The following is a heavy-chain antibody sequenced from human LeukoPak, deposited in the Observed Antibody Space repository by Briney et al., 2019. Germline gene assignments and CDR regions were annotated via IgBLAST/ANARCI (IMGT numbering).Heavy chain of an antibody. Sequence: PSETLSLTCAVYGGSFSGYYWSWIRQPPGKGLEWIGEIKHSGSTNYNPSLKSRVTISVDTSKNQFSLKLSSVTAADTAVYYCATGTHYGDYVYWGQGTLVTVSS. CDR3: ATGTHYGDYVY. CDR2: IKHSGST. CDR1: GGSFSGYY. V-gene: IGHV4-34*01. J-gene: IGHJ4*02. D-gene: IGHD4-17*01.